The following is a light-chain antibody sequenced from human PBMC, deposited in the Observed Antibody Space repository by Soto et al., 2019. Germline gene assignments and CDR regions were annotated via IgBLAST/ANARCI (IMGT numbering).Light chain of an antibody. V-gene: IGKV1-33*01. J-gene: IGKJ3*01. CDR3: QKYDHLPL. CDR1: QDIGNS. CDR2: DAS. Sequence: DIQMTQSPPSLSASVGDRVTITCQASQDIGNSLNWFQHKPWKAPNLVIYDASNLEIGVPSRFSGSGSGTAFTFTITSLRPEDIATYYWQKYDHLPLFGPGTKVESK.